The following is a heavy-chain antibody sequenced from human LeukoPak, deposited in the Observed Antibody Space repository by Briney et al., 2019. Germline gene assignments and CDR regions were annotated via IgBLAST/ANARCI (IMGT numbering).Heavy chain of an antibody. V-gene: IGHV4-4*07. CDR1: GGSISSYY. Sequence: SSETLSLTCIVSGGSISSYYWNWIRQPAGKGLEWIGRIYTRGSTNYNPSLKSRVTMSVDTSKNQFSLKLSSVTAADTAVYYCARDALYCSSTSCYRYWYFDLWGRGTLVNVSS. J-gene: IGHJ2*01. CDR3: ARDALYCSSTSCYRYWYFDL. CDR2: IYTRGST. D-gene: IGHD2-2*01.